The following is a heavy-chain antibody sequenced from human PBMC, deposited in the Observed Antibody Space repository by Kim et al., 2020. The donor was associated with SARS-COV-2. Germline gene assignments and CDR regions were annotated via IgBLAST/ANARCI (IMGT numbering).Heavy chain of an antibody. J-gene: IGHJ2*01. V-gene: IGHV3-11*01. CDR1: GFTFSDYY. CDR3: ARPVRGYWYFDL. CDR2: ISSSGSTK. Sequence: GGSLRLSCTASGFTFSDYYMTWIRQAPAEGLEWVSYISSSGSTKYYADSVKGRFTMSRDNAKNSLSLQMSSLRAEDTAVYYCARPVRGYWYFDLWGRGTLVTVSS. D-gene: IGHD4-17*01.